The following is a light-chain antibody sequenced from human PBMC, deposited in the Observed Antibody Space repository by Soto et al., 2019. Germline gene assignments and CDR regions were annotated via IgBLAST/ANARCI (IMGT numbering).Light chain of an antibody. J-gene: IGLJ2*01. CDR3: SSYTTSTTVV. V-gene: IGLV2-14*01. Sequence: QSVLTQPASVSGSPGQSITISCTGTSSDVGSYNYVSWYQQHPGKAPKVMIYEVSNRPSGVSNRFSGPKSGNTASLTISGLQAEDEADYYCSSYTTSTTVVFGGGTKLTVL. CDR2: EVS. CDR1: SSDVGSYNY.